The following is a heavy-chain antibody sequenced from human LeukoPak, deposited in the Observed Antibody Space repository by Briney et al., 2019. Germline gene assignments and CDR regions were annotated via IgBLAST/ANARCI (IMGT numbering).Heavy chain of an antibody. CDR2: INHSGST. V-gene: IGHV4-34*01. CDR3: AKAAQDWNYYAY. J-gene: IGHJ4*02. D-gene: IGHD3/OR15-3a*01. Sequence: SETLSLTCAVYGGSFSGYYWSWIRQPPGKGLEWIGEINHSGSTNYNPSLKSRVTISVDTSKNQFSLKLSSVTPADTAVYYCAKAAQDWNYYAYWGQGTLVTVSS. CDR1: GGSFSGYY.